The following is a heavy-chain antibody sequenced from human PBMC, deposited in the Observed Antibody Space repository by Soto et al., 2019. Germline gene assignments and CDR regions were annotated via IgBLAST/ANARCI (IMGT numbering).Heavy chain of an antibody. V-gene: IGHV3-30-3*01. CDR2: ISYDGSNK. CDR1: GFTFSSYA. CDR3: ARVWCISTSCRQLRGILDY. J-gene: IGHJ4*02. D-gene: IGHD2-2*01. Sequence: PGGSLRLSCAASGFTFSSYAMHWVRQAPGKGLEWVAVISYDGSNKYYADSVKGRFTISRDNSKNTLYLQMNSLRAEDTAVYYCARVWCISTSCRQLRGILDYWGQGTLVTVSS.